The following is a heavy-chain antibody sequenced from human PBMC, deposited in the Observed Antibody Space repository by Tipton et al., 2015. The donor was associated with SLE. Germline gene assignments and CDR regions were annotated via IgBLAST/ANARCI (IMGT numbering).Heavy chain of an antibody. Sequence: GSLRLSCAVSGFTLTDSAMHWVRQAPGKGLEYVSAISSNGASTYYAESLKGRFTISRDVSKNTLSSQMGSLRAEAMAGYFCAREAYSRSSGDYFDYWGQGTLVTVSS. CDR3: AREAYSRSSGDYFDY. V-gene: IGHV3-64*02. D-gene: IGHD6-6*01. CDR1: GFTLTDSA. CDR2: ISSNGAST. J-gene: IGHJ4*02.